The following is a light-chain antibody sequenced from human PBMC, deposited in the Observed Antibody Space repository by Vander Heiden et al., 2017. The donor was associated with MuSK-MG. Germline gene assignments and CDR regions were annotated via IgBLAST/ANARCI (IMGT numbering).Light chain of an antibody. Sequence: SALTQHASVYVSPDPSITSSGTGTSCDVGGNNHVSLHQQHPGKAHKLIIYGVSNRPAGVSNRFSGSKSGNTASLTISGRQDEDEADYYCISDTSSTTVVFGGGTKLTGL. J-gene: IGLJ2*01. CDR1: SCDVGGNNH. CDR3: ISDTSSTTVV. V-gene: IGLV2-14*01. CDR2: GVS.